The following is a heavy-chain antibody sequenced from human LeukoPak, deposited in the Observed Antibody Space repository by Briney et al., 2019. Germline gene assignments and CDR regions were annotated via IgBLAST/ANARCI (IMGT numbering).Heavy chain of an antibody. D-gene: IGHD3-10*01. CDR2: ISAYNGNT. J-gene: IGHJ6*03. Sequence: ASVKVSCKASGYTFTSYGISWVRQAPGQGLEWMGWISAYNGNTNYAQKLQGRVTMTTDTSTSTAYMELRSLRSDDTAVYYCARENDPWFGTSNDYMDVWGKGTTVTVSS. CDR3: ARENDPWFGTSNDYMDV. V-gene: IGHV1-18*01. CDR1: GYTFTSYG.